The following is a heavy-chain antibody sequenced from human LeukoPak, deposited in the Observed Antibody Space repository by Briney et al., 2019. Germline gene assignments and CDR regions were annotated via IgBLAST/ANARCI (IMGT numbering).Heavy chain of an antibody. V-gene: IGHV1-8*01. J-gene: IGHJ6*03. CDR3: ARVPSRRNSRPRGNYYYMDV. D-gene: IGHD1-26*01. CDR1: GYTFTSYD. CDR2: MNPHSGNT. Sequence: GASVKVSCKASGYTFTSYDINWVRQATGQGLEWMGWMNPHSGNTGYAQKFQGRVTMTRNTSISTAYMELSSLRSEDTAVYYCARVPSRRNSRPRGNYYYMDVWGKGTTVTVSS.